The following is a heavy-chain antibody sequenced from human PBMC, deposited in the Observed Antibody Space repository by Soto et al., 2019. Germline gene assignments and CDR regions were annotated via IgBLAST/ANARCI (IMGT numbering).Heavy chain of an antibody. V-gene: IGHV4-39*01. D-gene: IGHD3-9*01. CDR3: ASHGKSTDDRYEH. CDR2: IYYSGST. J-gene: IGHJ4*01. Sequence: SETLSLTCTVSGGSISSSSYYWGWIRQPPGKGLEWIGSIYYSGSTYYNPSLKSRVTISVDTSKNQFSLKLSSVTAADTAVYYCASHGKSTDDRYEHWGQGPRVTVPS. CDR1: GGSISSSSYY.